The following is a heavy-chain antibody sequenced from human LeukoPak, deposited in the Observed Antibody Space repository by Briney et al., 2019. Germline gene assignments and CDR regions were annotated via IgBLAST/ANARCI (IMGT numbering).Heavy chain of an antibody. Sequence: PSETLSLTCTVSGGSIRSGSYYWAWIRQPPGRGLEWIGRIYYTGDTYYSPSFRSRVIMSVDTSKNQFSLNLSSVTAADTAVYYCARRTTYCSGGSCYYFDKWGQGALVTVSS. V-gene: IGHV4-39*01. CDR3: ARRTTYCSGGSCYYFDK. CDR2: IYYTGDT. CDR1: GGSIRSGSYY. J-gene: IGHJ4*02. D-gene: IGHD2-15*01.